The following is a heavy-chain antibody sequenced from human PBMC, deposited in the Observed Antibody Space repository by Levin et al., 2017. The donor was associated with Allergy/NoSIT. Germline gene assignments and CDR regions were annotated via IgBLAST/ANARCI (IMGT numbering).Heavy chain of an antibody. Sequence: TSETLSLTCTVSGDSISSGSFYWTWIRQPAGKGLEWIGHIYIAGRTTYNPSLKSRVTISLDTSKNQFSLRLTSVTAADTAVYYCARAPVIPAAMFDPWGQGTRVTVSS. D-gene: IGHD2-2*01. J-gene: IGHJ5*02. V-gene: IGHV4-61*09. CDR2: IYIAGRT. CDR1: GDSISSGSFY. CDR3: ARAPVIPAAMFDP.